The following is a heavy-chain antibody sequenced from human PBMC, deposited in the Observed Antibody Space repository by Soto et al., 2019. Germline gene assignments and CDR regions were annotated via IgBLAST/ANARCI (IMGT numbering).Heavy chain of an antibody. Sequence: VQLVESGGGLVQPGGSLRLSCATSGFSFSSFWMAWVRQAPGKVLEWLANIKEDGTMTYYLESGKGRFTISRENAKNSLSLQIDSLAADDTGVYYCAGVVAYNRHDYLGLGTLVIVSS. D-gene: IGHD1-20*01. CDR1: GFSFSSFW. V-gene: IGHV3-7*02. J-gene: IGHJ4*02. CDR3: AGVVAYNRHDY. CDR2: IKEDGTMT.